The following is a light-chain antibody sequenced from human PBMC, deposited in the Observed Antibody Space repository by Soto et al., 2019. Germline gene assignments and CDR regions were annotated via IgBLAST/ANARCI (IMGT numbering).Light chain of an antibody. V-gene: IGLV1-44*01. CDR1: SSNIGSNT. CDR3: AAWDDSLNGPV. Sequence: QSVLIQPPSASGTPGQRVTISCTGSSSNIGSNTVNWYQQLPGTAPKLLIYGDNQRPSGVPDRCSGSKSGTSASLAISGLQSEDEADYYCAAWDDSLNGPVFGGGTKLTVL. CDR2: GDN. J-gene: IGLJ2*01.